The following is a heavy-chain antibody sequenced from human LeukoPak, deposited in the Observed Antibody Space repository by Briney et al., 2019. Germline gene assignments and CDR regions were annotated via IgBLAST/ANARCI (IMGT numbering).Heavy chain of an antibody. J-gene: IGHJ4*02. V-gene: IGHV4-34*01. CDR1: GGSFSGYY. CDR2: IYYSGST. CDR3: AKGSGWHPY. D-gene: IGHD6-19*01. Sequence: PSETLSLTCAVYGGSFSGYYWSWLRQPPGKGLEWIGSIYYSGSTYYNPSLKSRVTISVDTSKNQFSLKLSSVTAADTAVYYCAKGSGWHPYWGQGILVTVSS.